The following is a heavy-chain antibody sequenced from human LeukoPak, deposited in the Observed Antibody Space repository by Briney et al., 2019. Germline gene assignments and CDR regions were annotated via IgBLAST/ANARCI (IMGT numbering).Heavy chain of an antibody. J-gene: IGHJ4*02. D-gene: IGHD4-11*01. V-gene: IGHV4-59*08. CDR3: ARGGLGGITAYSNYLFDY. CDR1: GGSISNYY. Sequence: PSETLSLTCTVSGGSISNYYWSWIRQPPGEGLEWIGYIYYSGSTNYNPSLKSRVTISIDTSKNQFPLNLTSVTAADTAVYYCARGGLGGITAYSNYLFDYWGQGTLVTVSS. CDR2: IYYSGST.